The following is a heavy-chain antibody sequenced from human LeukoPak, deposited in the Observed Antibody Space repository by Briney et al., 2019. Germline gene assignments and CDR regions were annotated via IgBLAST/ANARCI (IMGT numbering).Heavy chain of an antibody. CDR1: GGSISSSSYY. CDR2: IYYSGST. CDR3: ARGQRGYYDFWSGYPKPAYYYYMDV. D-gene: IGHD3-3*01. J-gene: IGHJ6*03. V-gene: IGHV4-39*07. Sequence: SETLSLTCTVSGGSISSSSYYWGWIRQPPGKGLEWIGSIYYSGSTYYNPSLKSRVTISVDTSKNQFSLKLSSVTAADTAVYYCARGQRGYYDFWSGYPKPAYYYYMDVWGKGTTVTVSS.